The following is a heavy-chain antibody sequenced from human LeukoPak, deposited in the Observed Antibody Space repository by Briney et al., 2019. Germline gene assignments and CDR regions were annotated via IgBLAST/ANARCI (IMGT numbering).Heavy chain of an antibody. V-gene: IGHV3-53*01. CDR2: IYSGGST. J-gene: IGHJ4*02. CDR1: GFTVSSNY. CDR3: ARDSLRGEYYFDY. Sequence: GGSLRLSCAASGFTVSSNYMSWVRQAPGKGLEWVSVIYSGGSTYYADSVKGRFTISRDNSKNTLYLQMNSLRAEDTAVYYCARDSLRGEYYFDYWGQGTLVTVSS.